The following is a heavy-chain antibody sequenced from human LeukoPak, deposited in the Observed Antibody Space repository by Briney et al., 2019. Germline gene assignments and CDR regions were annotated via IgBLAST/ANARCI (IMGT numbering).Heavy chain of an antibody. CDR2: ISAYNGNT. D-gene: IGHD6-13*01. J-gene: IGHJ4*02. CDR1: GYTFTGYY. CDR3: ARDRGYSSTVN. Sequence: ASVKVSCKASGYTFTGYYMHWVRQAPGQGLEWMGWISAYNGNTNYAQKLQGRVTMTTDTSTSTAYMELRSLRSDDTAVYYCARDRGYSSTVNWGQGTLVTVSS. V-gene: IGHV1-18*04.